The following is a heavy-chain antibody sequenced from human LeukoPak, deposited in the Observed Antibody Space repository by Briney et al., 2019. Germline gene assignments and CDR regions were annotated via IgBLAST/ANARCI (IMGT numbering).Heavy chain of an antibody. CDR1: GGSISSYY. J-gene: IGHJ6*03. CDR3: ARSPYYMDV. V-gene: IGHV4-59*01. Sequence: SETLSLTCTVSGGSISSYYWSWIRQPPGKELEWIGYIYYSGSTNYNPSLKSRVTISMDTSKNQFSLKLSSVAAADTAVYYCARSPYYMDVWGKGTTVTVSS. CDR2: IYYSGST.